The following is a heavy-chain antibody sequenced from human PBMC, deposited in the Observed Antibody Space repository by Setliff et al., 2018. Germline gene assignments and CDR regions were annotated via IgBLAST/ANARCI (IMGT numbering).Heavy chain of an antibody. CDR3: ARSAWGSSGYYPYYFDY. CDR2: IHPDDSDT. D-gene: IGHD3-22*01. J-gene: IGHJ4*02. Sequence: GESLKISCKVSGYTFTSYWIGWVRQAPGEGLEWMGVIHPDDSDTRYSPSFQGQVTISADKSITTAYLQWSSLKASDTAMYYCARSAWGSSGYYPYYFDYWGQGTLVTVSS. CDR1: GYTFTSYW. V-gene: IGHV5-51*01.